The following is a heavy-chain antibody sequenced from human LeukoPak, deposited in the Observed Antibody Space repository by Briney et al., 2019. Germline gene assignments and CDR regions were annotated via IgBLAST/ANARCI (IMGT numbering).Heavy chain of an antibody. D-gene: IGHD3-3*01. V-gene: IGHV4-61*02. CDR2: VFTSGST. CDR3: ARWVMSDFWSGSIYYFDY. CDR1: GGSISSGSYY. J-gene: IGHJ4*02. Sequence: SQTLSLTCIVSGGSISSGSYYWSWIRQPAGKGLEWIGRVFTSGSTDYSPSFKSRVTISVDTSKKQVSLRLSSVTAADTAVYYCARWVMSDFWSGSIYYFDYWGQGTLVTVSS.